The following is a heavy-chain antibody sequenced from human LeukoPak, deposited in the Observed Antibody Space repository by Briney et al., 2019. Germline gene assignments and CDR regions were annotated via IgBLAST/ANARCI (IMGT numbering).Heavy chain of an antibody. V-gene: IGHV3-7*05. Sequence: QPGGSLRLSCVASGFSFSKYWMSWVRQAPGKGLEWVAKIKQDGSEKFYVDSVKGRFTISRDNAENSLYLQMDSLRAEDTAVYYCARGGYYDSSGRNFDYWGQGTLVTVSS. D-gene: IGHD3-22*01. CDR1: GFSFSKYW. CDR3: ARGGYYDSSGRNFDY. J-gene: IGHJ4*02. CDR2: IKQDGSEK.